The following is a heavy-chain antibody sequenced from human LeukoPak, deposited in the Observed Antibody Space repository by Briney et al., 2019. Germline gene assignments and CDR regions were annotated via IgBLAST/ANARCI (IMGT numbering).Heavy chain of an antibody. J-gene: IGHJ4*02. Sequence: SETLSLTCTVSGYSISSGYYWGWIRQPPGKGLEWIGSIYHSGSTYYNPSLKSRVTISVDTSKNQFSLKLSSVTAADTAVYYCARLGPYDSSGSPDYWGQGTLVTVSS. CDR3: ARLGPYDSSGSPDY. CDR1: GYSISSGYY. D-gene: IGHD3-22*01. CDR2: IYHSGST. V-gene: IGHV4-38-2*02.